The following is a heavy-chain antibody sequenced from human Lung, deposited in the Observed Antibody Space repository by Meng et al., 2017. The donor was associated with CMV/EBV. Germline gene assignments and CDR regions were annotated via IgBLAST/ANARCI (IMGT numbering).Heavy chain of an antibody. D-gene: IGHD3-3*01. Sequence: GGSLRLSCAASGFTFSSYSMNWVRQAPGKGLEWVSSISSSSSYIYYADSVKGRFTISRDNAKNLLYLQMNSLRAEDTAVYYCARVGPFDFWSGYSGPDSYNWFDPWGQGTXVTVSS. V-gene: IGHV3-21*01. CDR1: GFTFSSYS. CDR3: ARVGPFDFWSGYSGPDSYNWFDP. J-gene: IGHJ5*02. CDR2: ISSSSSYI.